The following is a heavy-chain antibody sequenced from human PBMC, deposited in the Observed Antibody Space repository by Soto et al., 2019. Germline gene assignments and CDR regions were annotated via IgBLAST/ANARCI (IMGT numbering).Heavy chain of an antibody. D-gene: IGHD3-16*02. CDR1: GGSISSSSYY. CDR2: IYYSGST. J-gene: IGHJ3*02. CDR3: ARRRYDYVWGSYRYDAFDI. Sequence: QLQLQESGPGLVKPSETLSLTCTVSGGSISSSSYYWGWIRQPPGKGLEWIGSIYYSGSTYYNPSLKSRVTISVDTSKNQFSLKLSSVTAADTAVYYCARRRYDYVWGSYRYDAFDIWGQGTMVTVSS. V-gene: IGHV4-39*01.